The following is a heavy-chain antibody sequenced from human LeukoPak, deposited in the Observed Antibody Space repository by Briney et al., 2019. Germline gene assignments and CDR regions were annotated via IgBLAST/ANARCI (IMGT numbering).Heavy chain of an antibody. V-gene: IGHV4-34*01. J-gene: IGHJ3*02. Sequence: SETLSLTCAVFGVSFSGYYWSWLRQPPGKGLEWLGEINHSGSTNYNPSLKSRVTISVDTSKNQFSLKLSSVTAADTAVYYCARVPAASFDIWGQGTMVTVSS. CDR3: ARVPAASFDI. D-gene: IGHD2-2*01. CDR2: INHSGST. CDR1: GVSFSGYY.